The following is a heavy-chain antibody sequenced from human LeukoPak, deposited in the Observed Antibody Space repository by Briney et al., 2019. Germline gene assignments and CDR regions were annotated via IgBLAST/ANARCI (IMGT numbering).Heavy chain of an antibody. J-gene: IGHJ4*02. V-gene: IGHV4-30-2*01. CDR1: GGSISSGGYS. CDR2: IYHSGST. D-gene: IGHD6-13*01. CDR3: AREVAAAGTYYFDY. Sequence: SETLSLTCAVSGGSISSGGYSWSWIRQPPGKGLEWIGYIYHSGSTYYNPPLKSRVTISVDRSKNQFSLKLSSVTAADTAVYYCAREVAAAGTYYFDYWGQGTLVTVSS.